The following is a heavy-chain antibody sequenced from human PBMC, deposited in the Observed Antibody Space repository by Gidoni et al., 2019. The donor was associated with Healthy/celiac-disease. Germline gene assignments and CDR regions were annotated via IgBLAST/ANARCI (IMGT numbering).Heavy chain of an antibody. D-gene: IGHD6-6*01. V-gene: IGHV3-33*01. CDR3: AGGGSSTAFDY. J-gene: IGHJ4*02. Sequence: LEWVAVIWYDGSNRYYADSVKGRFTISRDTSKNTLYLQMTGMRAEDTAVYYCAGGGSSTAFDYWGQGTLVTVSS. CDR2: IWYDGSNR.